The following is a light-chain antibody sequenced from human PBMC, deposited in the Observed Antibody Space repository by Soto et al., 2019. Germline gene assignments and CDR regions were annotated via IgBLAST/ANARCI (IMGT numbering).Light chain of an antibody. J-gene: IGKJ5*01. V-gene: IGKV3-11*01. CDR3: QQRHMWPIT. CDR2: GAS. CDR1: ETIRNL. Sequence: TQSPSTLSLSPGERATLSCRASETIRNLLAWYQQKPGQAPRLLIHGASSRATGIPDRFSGSGSGTDFTLTISRLEPEDSAVYYCQQRHMWPITFGQGTRLEIK.